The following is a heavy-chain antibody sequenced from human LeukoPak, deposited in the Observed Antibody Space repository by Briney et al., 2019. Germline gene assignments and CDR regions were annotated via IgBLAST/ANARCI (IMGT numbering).Heavy chain of an antibody. CDR3: ARRGPPEGSYGNWIDP. J-gene: IGHJ5*02. V-gene: IGHV3-30*19. D-gene: IGHD3-10*01. Sequence: GGSLRLSCVASGFTFTTYGMHWVRQSPGKGLEWVAAIQNDGRNEYYAESVKGRFTISRDKSRNTLYLQMNSLRVDDTAEYYCARRGPPEGSYGNWIDPWGQGTLVTVSS. CDR1: GFTFTTYG. CDR2: IQNDGRNE.